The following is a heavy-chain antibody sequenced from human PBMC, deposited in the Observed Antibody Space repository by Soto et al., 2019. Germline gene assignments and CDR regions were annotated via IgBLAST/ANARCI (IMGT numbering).Heavy chain of an antibody. CDR2: ISDSGATT. D-gene: IGHD6-19*01. CDR1: GFPFGENA. V-gene: IGHV3-23*01. J-gene: IGHJ4*02. Sequence: GGSLRLSCAASGFPFGENAMSWVRQAPGKGLEWVSGISDSGATTYYADTVRGRFTISRDNSKNTLYLQMKSLRAEDSASYYCAKEDTSSGSLDYWGQGALVTVSS. CDR3: AKEDTSSGSLDY.